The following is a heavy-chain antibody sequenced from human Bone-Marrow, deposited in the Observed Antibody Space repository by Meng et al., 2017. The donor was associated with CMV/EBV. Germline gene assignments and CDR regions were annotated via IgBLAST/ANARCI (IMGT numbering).Heavy chain of an antibody. CDR3: ARRGCSSTSCYRPYNWFDP. D-gene: IGHD2-2*02. CDR1: SFVGDY. CDR2: INHRGST. Sequence: SFVGDYWSWSRQPPGKGREWIGEINHRGSTNYNPPLKSRVTISVDTSKNQFSLKLSSVTAADTAVYYCARRGCSSTSCYRPYNWFDPWGQGTLVTVSS. V-gene: IGHV4-34*01. J-gene: IGHJ5*02.